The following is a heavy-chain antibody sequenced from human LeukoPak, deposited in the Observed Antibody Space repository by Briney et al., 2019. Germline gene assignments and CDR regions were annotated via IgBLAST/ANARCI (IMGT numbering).Heavy chain of an antibody. D-gene: IGHD3-22*01. CDR1: GGSFSGYY. CDR2: INHSGST. Sequence: PSETLSLTCAVYGGSFSGYYWSWIRQPPGKGLEWIGEINHSGSTNYNPSLKSRVTISVDTSKNQFSLKLSSVTAADTAVYYCARGPDRITMIVVVITHDAFDIWGQGTMVTVSS. CDR3: ARGPDRITMIVVVITHDAFDI. V-gene: IGHV4-34*01. J-gene: IGHJ3*02.